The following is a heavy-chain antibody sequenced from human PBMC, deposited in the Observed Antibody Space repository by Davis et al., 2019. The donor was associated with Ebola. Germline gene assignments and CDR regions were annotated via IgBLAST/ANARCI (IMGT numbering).Heavy chain of an antibody. D-gene: IGHD3-16*01. Sequence: SETLSLTCTVSGGSISSSSYYWGWIRQPPGKGLEWIGSIYYSGSIYYNPALKSRVTISVDTSKNQFSLKLSSVTAADTAVYYCARHPAYVPWYFDLWGRGTLVTVSS. CDR1: GGSISSSSYY. CDR2: IYYSGSI. CDR3: ARHPAYVPWYFDL. J-gene: IGHJ2*01. V-gene: IGHV4-39*01.